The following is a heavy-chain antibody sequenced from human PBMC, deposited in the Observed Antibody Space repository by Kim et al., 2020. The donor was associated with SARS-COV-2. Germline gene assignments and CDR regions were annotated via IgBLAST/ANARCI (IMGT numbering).Heavy chain of an antibody. CDR3: ARDSGGFGDLYYYYYYGMDV. CDR2: IYSGGST. V-gene: IGHV3-53*01. CDR1: GFTVSSNY. D-gene: IGHD3-10*01. J-gene: IGHJ6*02. Sequence: GGSLRLSCAASGFTVSSNYMSWVRQAPGKGLEWVSVIYSGGSTYYADSVKGRFTISRDNSKNTLYLQMNSLRAEDTAVYYCARDSGGFGDLYYYYYYGMDVWGQGTTVTVSS.